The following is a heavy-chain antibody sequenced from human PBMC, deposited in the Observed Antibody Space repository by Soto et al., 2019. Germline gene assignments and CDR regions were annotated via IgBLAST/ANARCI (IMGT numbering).Heavy chain of an antibody. CDR1: GYSFSNSW. V-gene: IGHV5-51*01. Sequence: PGESLKISCKGSGYSFSNSWIGWVRQMPGEGLEWMGIIYPGDSDIRYSPSFQGQVTISAKKSISTAYLQWDSLKASDTAIYYCARRPAGDRRGYGPPLTYPVGMDVWGQGNTVTVSS. CDR3: ARRPAGDRRGYGPPLTYPVGMDV. J-gene: IGHJ6*02. CDR2: IYPGDSDI. D-gene: IGHD5-12*01.